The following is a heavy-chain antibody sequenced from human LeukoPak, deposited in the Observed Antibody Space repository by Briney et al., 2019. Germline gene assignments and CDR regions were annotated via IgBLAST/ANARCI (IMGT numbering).Heavy chain of an antibody. CDR2: INPNGGDT. J-gene: IGHJ4*02. Sequence: ASVKVSCRASGYTFTGHIMHWVRQAPGQGLEWMGRINPNGGDTKFAQKFQGRVTLTRDTSISTAYMEMSSLTSDDTAVYYCARGNGPENSWGQGTLVIVSS. D-gene: IGHD2-8*01. CDR1: GYTFTGHI. CDR3: ARGNGPENS. V-gene: IGHV1-2*06.